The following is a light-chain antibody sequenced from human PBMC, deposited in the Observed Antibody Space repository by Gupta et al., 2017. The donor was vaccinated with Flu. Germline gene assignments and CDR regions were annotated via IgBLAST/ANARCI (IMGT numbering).Light chain of an antibody. V-gene: IGLV1-36*01. J-gene: IGLJ2*01. CDR1: RSNIGNNA. Sequence: QSVLTQPPSVSEAPRQRVTISCSGSRSNIGNNAVNWYQQFPGKAPKLLVYYDDLLPSGVSDRFSGSKSGTSASLAISGLQSEDEADYYCAAWDDRLDGPVFGGGTILTVL. CDR3: AAWDDRLDGPV. CDR2: YDD.